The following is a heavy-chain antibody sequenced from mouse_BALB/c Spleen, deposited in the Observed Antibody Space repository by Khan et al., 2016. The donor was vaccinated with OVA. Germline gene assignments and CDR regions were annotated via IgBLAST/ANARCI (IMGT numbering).Heavy chain of an antibody. D-gene: IGHD3-2*01. CDR3: ARETARALHAMDY. CDR1: GFNIKDYY. V-gene: IGHV14-1*02. CDR2: IDPENGNT. J-gene: IGHJ4*01. Sequence: VQLKESGAELVRPGALVKLSCKVSGFNIKDYYMHWVKQRPEQGLEWIGWIDPENGNTIYDSKFQGKASITAYTSSNTAYLQRSSLTAEDTAVYNCARETARALHAMDYWGQGTSVTVSS.